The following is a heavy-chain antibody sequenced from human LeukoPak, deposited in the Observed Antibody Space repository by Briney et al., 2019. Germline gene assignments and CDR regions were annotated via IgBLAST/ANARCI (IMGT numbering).Heavy chain of an antibody. V-gene: IGHV4-34*01. CDR3: ARSGIAAADFDY. Sequence: SETLSLTCAVYGGSFSGYYWSWMRLPPGKGLEWIGEINHSGSTNYNPSLKSRVTISVDTSKNQFSLKLSSVTAADTAVYYCARSGIAAADFDYWGQGTLVTVSS. J-gene: IGHJ4*02. D-gene: IGHD6-13*01. CDR2: INHSGST. CDR1: GGSFSGYY.